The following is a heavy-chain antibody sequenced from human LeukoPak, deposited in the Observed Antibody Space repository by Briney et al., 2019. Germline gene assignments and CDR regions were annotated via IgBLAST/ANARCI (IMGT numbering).Heavy chain of an antibody. CDR1: GFTFSSYA. Sequence: GGSLRLSCAASGFTFSSYAMSWVRQAPGKGLEWVSAISGSGGSTYYADSAKGRFTISRDNSKNTLYLQMNSLRAEDTAVYYCAKGSSGWYRTSPFDYWGQGTLVTVSS. D-gene: IGHD6-19*01. CDR3: AKGSSGWYRTSPFDY. V-gene: IGHV3-23*01. CDR2: ISGSGGST. J-gene: IGHJ4*02.